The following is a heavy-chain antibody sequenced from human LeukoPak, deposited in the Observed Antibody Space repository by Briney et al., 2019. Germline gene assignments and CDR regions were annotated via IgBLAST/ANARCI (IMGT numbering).Heavy chain of an antibody. CDR3: ARGLYCSSTSCYDFDY. D-gene: IGHD2-2*01. J-gene: IGHJ4*02. CDR1: GGSISSSNW. V-gene: IGHV4-4*02. Sequence: SGTLSLTCAVSGGSISSSNWWSWVRQSPGKGLEWIGEIYHSGSTNYNPSLKSRVTMSVDKCKNQFSLKLSSVTAADTAVYYCARGLYCSSTSCYDFDYWGQATLVTVSS. CDR2: IYHSGST.